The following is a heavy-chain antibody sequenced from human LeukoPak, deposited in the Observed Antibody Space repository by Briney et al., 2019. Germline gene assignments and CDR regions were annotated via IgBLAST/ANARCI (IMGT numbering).Heavy chain of an antibody. CDR1: GFTFSSYW. D-gene: IGHD4-17*01. CDR2: IKQDGSEK. CDR3: ARGWYGDYGHDAFDI. V-gene: IGHV3-7*03. Sequence: PGGSLRLSCAASGFTFSSYWMSWVRQAPGKWLEWVANIKQDGSEKYYVDSVKGPFTISRDNAKNSLYLQMNSLRAEDTAVYYCARGWYGDYGHDAFDIWGQGTMVTVSS. J-gene: IGHJ3*02.